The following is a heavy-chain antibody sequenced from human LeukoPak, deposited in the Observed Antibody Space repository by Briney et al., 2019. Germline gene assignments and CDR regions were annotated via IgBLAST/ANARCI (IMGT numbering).Heavy chain of an antibody. J-gene: IGHJ4*02. CDR3: ARGDDYYGSGSYFDY. Sequence: GGSLRLSCAASGFTFSSYWMSWVRQAPGKGLEWVANIRQDGSEKYYVDSVKGRFTISRDNAKNSLYLQMNSLRAEDTAVYYCARGDDYYGSGSYFDYWGQGTLVTVSS. CDR1: GFTFSSYW. CDR2: IRQDGSEK. V-gene: IGHV3-7*01. D-gene: IGHD3-10*01.